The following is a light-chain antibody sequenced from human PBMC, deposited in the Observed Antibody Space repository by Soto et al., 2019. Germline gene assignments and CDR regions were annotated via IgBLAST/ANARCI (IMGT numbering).Light chain of an antibody. J-gene: IGLJ1*01. CDR3: ASVDDSLSSPFYV. V-gene: IGLV1-47*01. CDR2: RND. Sequence: QSVLAQPPSASGTPGQRVTISCSGSSSNIGSNYVYWYQQLPGTAPKLLIYRNDQRPSGVPDRFSGSKSGTSASLAISGLRSEDEADYYCASVDDSLSSPFYVFGAGTKVTVL. CDR1: SSNIGSNY.